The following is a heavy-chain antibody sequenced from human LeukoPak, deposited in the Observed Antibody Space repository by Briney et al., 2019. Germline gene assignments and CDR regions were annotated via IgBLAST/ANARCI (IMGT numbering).Heavy chain of an antibody. D-gene: IGHD2-2*01. V-gene: IGHV3-30*18. CDR2: ISYDGSNK. J-gene: IGHJ3*02. Sequence: GGSLRLSCAASGFTFSSYGMHWVRQAPGKGLEWVAVISYDGSNKYYADSVKGRFTISRDNSKNTLYLQMNSLRAEDTAVYYCAKDLLRIVPAATFHDAFDIWGQGTMVTVSS. CDR1: GFTFSSYG. CDR3: AKDLLRIVPAATFHDAFDI.